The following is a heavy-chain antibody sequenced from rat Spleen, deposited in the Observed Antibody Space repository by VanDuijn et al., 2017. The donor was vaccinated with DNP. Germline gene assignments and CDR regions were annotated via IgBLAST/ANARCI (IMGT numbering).Heavy chain of an antibody. J-gene: IGHJ4*01. D-gene: IGHD1-4*01. Sequence: QVRLKESGPGLVQPSQTLSLTCTVSGFSLTSYTVHWVRQPPGKGLEWIAAISGDGTTFYSSALKSRLSISRDTSKSQVLLKMNSLQTEDTAMYFCARSGYQYALDAWGQGTSVTVSS. CDR2: ISGDGTT. CDR3: ARSGYQYALDA. CDR1: GFSLTSYT. V-gene: IGHV2-6*01.